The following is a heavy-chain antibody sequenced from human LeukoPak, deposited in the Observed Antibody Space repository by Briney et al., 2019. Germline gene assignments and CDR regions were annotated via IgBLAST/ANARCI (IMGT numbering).Heavy chain of an antibody. Sequence: SETLSLTCTVSGGSISSYYWSWIRQPPGKGLEWIGEINHSGSTNYNPPLKSRVTISVDTSKNQSSLKLSSVTAADTAVYYCARAHGNYFDYWGQGTLVTVSS. D-gene: IGHD5-24*01. CDR3: ARAHGNYFDY. J-gene: IGHJ4*02. CDR2: INHSGST. V-gene: IGHV4-34*01. CDR1: GGSISSYY.